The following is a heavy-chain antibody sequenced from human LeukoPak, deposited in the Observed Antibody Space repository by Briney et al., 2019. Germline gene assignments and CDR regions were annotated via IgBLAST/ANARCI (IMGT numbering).Heavy chain of an antibody. V-gene: IGHV1-18*01. J-gene: IGHJ6*02. CDR3: ARDPVPAAISYYYYGMDV. CDR2: ISAYNGNT. CDR1: GYTFTSYG. Sequence: ASVKVSCKASGYTFTSYGISWVRQAPGQGLEWMGWISAYNGNTNYAQKLQGRVTMTTDTSTSTAYMELRSLRSDDTAVYYCARDPVPAAISYYYYGMDVWGQGTTVTVSS. D-gene: IGHD2-2*01.